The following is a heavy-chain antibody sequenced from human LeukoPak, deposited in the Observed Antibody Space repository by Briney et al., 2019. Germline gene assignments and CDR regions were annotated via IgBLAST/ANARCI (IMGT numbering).Heavy chain of an antibody. J-gene: IGHJ1*01. Sequence: GASVKVSCKASGYTFTSYYMHWVRQAPGQGLEWMGIINPSGDITSYAQKFQGRVTMTRDTFTNTVYMELSSLRSEDTAVYYCAGGVGGYFQHWGQGTLVTVSS. V-gene: IGHV1-46*01. CDR1: GYTFTSYY. CDR2: INPSGDIT. D-gene: IGHD3-16*01. CDR3: AGGVGGYFQH.